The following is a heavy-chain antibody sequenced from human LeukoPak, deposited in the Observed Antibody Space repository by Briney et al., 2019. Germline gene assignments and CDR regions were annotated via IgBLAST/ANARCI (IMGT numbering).Heavy chain of an antibody. V-gene: IGHV1-69*13. Sequence: GASVKVSCKASGGTFSSYAISWVRQAPGQGLEWMGGIIPIFGTANYAQKFQGRVTITADESTSTAYMELSSLRSEDTAVYYCARVSPRVYCSSTSCYPVPPDYWGQGTPVTVPS. J-gene: IGHJ4*02. CDR1: GGTFSSYA. D-gene: IGHD2-2*01. CDR3: ARVSPRVYCSSTSCYPVPPDY. CDR2: IIPIFGTA.